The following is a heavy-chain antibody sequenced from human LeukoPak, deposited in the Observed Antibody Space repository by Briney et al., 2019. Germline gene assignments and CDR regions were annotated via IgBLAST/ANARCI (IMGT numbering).Heavy chain of an antibody. CDR1: GGSIRSSYYY. CDR2: IYDSGST. V-gene: IGHV4-39*01. CDR3: ARISDYNGPPDY. J-gene: IGHJ4*02. Sequence: PSETLSLTCTVSGGSIRSSYYYWGWIRQPPGKGLEWIGSIYDSGSTYYNPSLKSRVTISVDTSKNQFSLKLSSVTAADTAVYYCARISDYNGPPDYWGQGTLVTVSS. D-gene: IGHD3-10*01.